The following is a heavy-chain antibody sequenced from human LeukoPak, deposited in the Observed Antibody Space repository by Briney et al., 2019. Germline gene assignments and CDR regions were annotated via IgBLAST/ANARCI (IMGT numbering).Heavy chain of an antibody. D-gene: IGHD3-10*01. V-gene: IGHV3-23*01. CDR3: AKHSTGVEC. Sequence: GGSLRLSCAASGFTFSSSAMSWVRQAPGKGLEWVSAISNNGGYTHYADSVQGRFTISRDNSKNTLYLQMNSLRAEDTAVYYCAKHSTGVECWGRGTLVTVSS. CDR1: GFTFSSSA. CDR2: ISNNGGYT. J-gene: IGHJ2*01.